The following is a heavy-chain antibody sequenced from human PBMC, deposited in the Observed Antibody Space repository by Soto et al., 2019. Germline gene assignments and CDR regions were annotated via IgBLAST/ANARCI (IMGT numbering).Heavy chain of an antibody. CDR1: GFTFSSYG. CDR3: AKDQLRGVRGVITYYYGMDV. D-gene: IGHD3-10*01. CDR2: ISYDGSNK. V-gene: IGHV3-30*18. Sequence: QVQLVESGGGVVQPGRSLRLSCAASGFTFSSYGMHWVRQAPGKGLEWVAVISYDGSNKYYADSVKGRFTISRDNSKNTLYLQMNSLRAEDTAVYYCAKDQLRGVRGVITYYYGMDVW. J-gene: IGHJ6*01.